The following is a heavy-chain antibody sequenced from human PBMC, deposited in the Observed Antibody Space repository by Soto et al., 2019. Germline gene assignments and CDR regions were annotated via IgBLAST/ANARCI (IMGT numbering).Heavy chain of an antibody. D-gene: IGHD2-2*01. Sequence: EVQLMESGGALVQPGGSLRLSCAASGFTVSSNYMSWVRQAPGKGLEWVSVIYSGGSTYYADSVKGRFTISRDNSKNTLYLQMNSLRAEDTAVYYCARDRSTAAIYWFDPWGQGTLVTVSS. CDR3: ARDRSTAAIYWFDP. V-gene: IGHV3-66*01. CDR2: IYSGGST. J-gene: IGHJ5*02. CDR1: GFTVSSNY.